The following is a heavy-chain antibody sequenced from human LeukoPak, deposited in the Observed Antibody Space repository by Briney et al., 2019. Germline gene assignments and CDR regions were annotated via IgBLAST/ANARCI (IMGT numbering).Heavy chain of an antibody. CDR1: GYSFTSYW. V-gene: IGHV5-51*01. J-gene: IGHJ4*02. Sequence: GESLKISCKGSGYSFTSYWIGWVRQMPGKGLEWMGIIYPGDSDTRYSPSFQGQVTISADKSISTAYLQWSSLKASDTAMYYCASLDRGYSYGMNLDYWGQGTLVTVSS. CDR2: IYPGDSDT. CDR3: ASLDRGYSYGMNLDY. D-gene: IGHD5-18*01.